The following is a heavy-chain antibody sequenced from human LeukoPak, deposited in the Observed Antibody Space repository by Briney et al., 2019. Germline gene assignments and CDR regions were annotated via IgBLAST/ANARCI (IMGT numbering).Heavy chain of an antibody. V-gene: IGHV3-23*01. Sequence: QPGGSLRLSCAASGFIFSNYGMHWVRQAPGKGLEWVSTITGTGTNPYYADSMKGRFTISRDNSQDTVYLQLNGLRADDTAVYYCAKCISTLDGGDVFDIWGQGTMVTVSS. J-gene: IGHJ3*02. CDR3: AKCISTLDGGDVFDI. D-gene: IGHD2-15*01. CDR2: ITGTGTNP. CDR1: GFIFSNYG.